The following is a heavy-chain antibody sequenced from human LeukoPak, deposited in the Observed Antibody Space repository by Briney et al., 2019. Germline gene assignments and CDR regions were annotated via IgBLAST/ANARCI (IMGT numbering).Heavy chain of an antibody. CDR3: ARGSPPGYYYDSSGYSKPPYFDY. CDR1: GGSFSGYY. Sequence: SETLSLTCAVYGGSFSGYYWSWIRQPPGKGLEWIGEINHSGSTNYNPSLKSRVTISVDTSKNQFFLKLSSVTAADTAVYYCARGSPPGYYYDSSGYSKPPYFDYWGQGTLVTVSS. J-gene: IGHJ4*02. D-gene: IGHD3-22*01. V-gene: IGHV4-34*01. CDR2: INHSGST.